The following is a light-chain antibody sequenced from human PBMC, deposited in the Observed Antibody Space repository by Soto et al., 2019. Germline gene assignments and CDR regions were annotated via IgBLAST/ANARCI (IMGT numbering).Light chain of an antibody. J-gene: IGKJ1*01. Sequence: ETVLTQSPGTLSLSPGERATLSCRASQTIRSNYLAWYRQTPGQAPRLLIYVESNRATGIADRFSGSGSGTDFTLIISRLEPDDFALYYCRQYGSLPWTFGQGTKVGI. CDR3: RQYGSLPWT. V-gene: IGKV3-20*01. CDR1: QTIRSNY. CDR2: VES.